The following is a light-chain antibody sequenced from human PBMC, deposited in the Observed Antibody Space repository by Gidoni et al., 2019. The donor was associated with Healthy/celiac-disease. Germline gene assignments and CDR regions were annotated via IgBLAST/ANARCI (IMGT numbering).Light chain of an antibody. Sequence: DIQLTQSPSFLSASVGDRVTITCWASQGISSYLAWYQQKPGKAPKLLIYAASTLQSGVPSRFSGSGSGTEFTLTISSLQPEDFATYYCQQLNSRRTFGQGTKVEIK. CDR3: QQLNSRRT. CDR2: AAS. V-gene: IGKV1-9*01. J-gene: IGKJ1*01. CDR1: QGISSY.